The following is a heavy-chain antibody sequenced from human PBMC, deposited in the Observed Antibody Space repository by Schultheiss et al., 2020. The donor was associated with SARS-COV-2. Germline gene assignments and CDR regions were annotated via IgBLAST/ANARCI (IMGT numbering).Heavy chain of an antibody. Sequence: SETLSLTCTVSGGSISSSSYYWGWIRQPPGKGLEWIGSIYYSGSTYYNPSLKSRVTISVDTSKNQFSLKLSSVTAADTAVYYCARRVHTIFGVVTHPTIDYWGQGTLVTVSS. CDR3: ARRVHTIFGVVTHPTIDY. CDR2: IYYSGST. V-gene: IGHV4-39*01. D-gene: IGHD3-3*01. CDR1: GGSISSSSYY. J-gene: IGHJ4*02.